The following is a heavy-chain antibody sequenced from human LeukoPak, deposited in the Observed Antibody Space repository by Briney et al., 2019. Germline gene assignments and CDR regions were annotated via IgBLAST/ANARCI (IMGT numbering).Heavy chain of an antibody. J-gene: IGHJ4*02. Sequence: PSETLSLTCAVYGGSFSGYYWSWFRQPPGKGLEWIGEIDHSGSTNYSPSLKSRVIISVDSSKKQFSLKLSSVTAADTAVYFCARGPLKSSGWYSYFDYWGQGTLVTVSS. CDR1: GGSFSGYY. CDR3: ARGPLKSSGWYSYFDY. V-gene: IGHV4-34*01. CDR2: IDHSGST. D-gene: IGHD6-19*01.